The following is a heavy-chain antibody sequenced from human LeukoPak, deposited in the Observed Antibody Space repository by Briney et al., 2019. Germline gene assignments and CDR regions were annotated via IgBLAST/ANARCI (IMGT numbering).Heavy chain of an antibody. CDR2: IWYDGSNK. D-gene: IGHD2-21*02. J-gene: IGHJ4*02. CDR3: ARERCGGDYYTFDY. Sequence: PGRSLRLSCAASGFTFSSYGMHWVRQAPGKGLEWVAVIWYDGSNKYYADSVKGRFTISRDNSKNTLYLQMNSLRAEDTAVYYCARERCGGDYYTFDYWGQGTLVTVSS. CDR1: GFTFSSYG. V-gene: IGHV3-33*01.